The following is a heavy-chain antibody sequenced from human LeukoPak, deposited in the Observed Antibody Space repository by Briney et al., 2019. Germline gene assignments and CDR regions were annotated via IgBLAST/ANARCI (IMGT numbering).Heavy chain of an antibody. CDR1: GYTFTSYG. D-gene: IGHD5-18*01. V-gene: IGHV1-69*13. Sequence: GASVKVSCKASGYTFTSYGISWVRQAPGQGLEWMGGIIPIFGTANYAQKFQGRVTITADESTSTAYMELSGLRSEDTAVYYCARDSDTAMVRRGYYYYYMDVWGKGTTVTISS. CDR3: ARDSDTAMVRRGYYYYYMDV. CDR2: IIPIFGTA. J-gene: IGHJ6*03.